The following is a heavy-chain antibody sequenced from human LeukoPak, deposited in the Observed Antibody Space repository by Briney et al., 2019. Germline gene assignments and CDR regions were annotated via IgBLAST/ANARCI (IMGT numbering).Heavy chain of an antibody. CDR2: IYHSGST. Sequence: PSETLSLTCAVSGYSIISGYDWAGIRQPPGQRLEWIGIIYHSGSTYYNPSLKSRVTISVDTSKNQFSLKLSSVTAADTAVYYCAREEENCSSTSCYEGFDYWGQGTLVTVSS. CDR1: GYSIISGYD. J-gene: IGHJ4*02. V-gene: IGHV4-38-2*02. CDR3: AREEENCSSTSCYEGFDY. D-gene: IGHD2-2*01.